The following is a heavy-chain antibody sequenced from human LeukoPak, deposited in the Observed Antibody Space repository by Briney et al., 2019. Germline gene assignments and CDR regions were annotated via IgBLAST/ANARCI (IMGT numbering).Heavy chain of an antibody. Sequence: SETLSLTCTVSGGSISSSSYYWGWTRPPPGKGLEWIGSICYSGSTYYNPSLKSRVTISVDTPKNQFSLKLSSVTAADTAVYYCARRGSGYYEGDWGYYFDYWGQGTLVTVS. CDR1: GGSISSSSYY. D-gene: IGHD3-22*01. CDR2: ICYSGST. CDR3: ARRGSGYYEGDWGYYFDY. V-gene: IGHV4-39*01. J-gene: IGHJ4*02.